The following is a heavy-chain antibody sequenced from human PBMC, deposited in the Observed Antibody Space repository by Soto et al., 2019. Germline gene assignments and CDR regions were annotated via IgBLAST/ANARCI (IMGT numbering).Heavy chain of an antibody. V-gene: IGHV3-15*01. CDR1: GLTFSGAW. J-gene: IGHJ4*02. Sequence: EVQLVESGGNLVNPGGSLRLSCATSGLTFSGAWLSWVRQAPGKGLEWVGRIKGKVDGGATDYAAPVNGRFVISRDYSKDTLYLQINSLKTEDTAVYFCTTDVTGAYGGDYWGQGTLVTVSS. CDR2: IKGKVDGGAT. CDR3: TTDVTGAYGGDY. D-gene: IGHD3-16*01.